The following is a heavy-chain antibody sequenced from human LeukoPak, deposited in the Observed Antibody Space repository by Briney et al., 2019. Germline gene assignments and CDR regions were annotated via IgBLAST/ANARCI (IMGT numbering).Heavy chain of an antibody. V-gene: IGHV3-7*01. CDR2: IKQDGSEK. CDR1: GFSVSGYW. CDR3: AKDRGYSSGGYFDY. Sequence: GGSLRLSCAVSGFSVSGYWMTWVRQAPGKGLEWVANIKQDGSEKNYVDSVKGRFTISRDNAENSLFLQMNSLRVEDTAVYYCAKDRGYSSGGYFDYWGQGTLVTVSS. J-gene: IGHJ4*02. D-gene: IGHD5-18*01.